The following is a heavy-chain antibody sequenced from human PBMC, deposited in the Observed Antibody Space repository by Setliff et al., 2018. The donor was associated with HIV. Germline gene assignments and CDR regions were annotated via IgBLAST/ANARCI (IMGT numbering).Heavy chain of an antibody. CDR1: GGSISNYY. D-gene: IGHD7-27*01. V-gene: IGHV4-59*01. Sequence: SETLSLTCTVSGGSISNYYWSWIRQPPGKGLEWIGYIYFTGNTNYNPSLKSRVTISLDTSKNQFSLKLSSVTAADTAVYFCARGIDWGHFYYYYMDIWGQGTQVTVSS. CDR3: ARGIDWGHFYYYYMDI. J-gene: IGHJ6*03. CDR2: IYFTGNT.